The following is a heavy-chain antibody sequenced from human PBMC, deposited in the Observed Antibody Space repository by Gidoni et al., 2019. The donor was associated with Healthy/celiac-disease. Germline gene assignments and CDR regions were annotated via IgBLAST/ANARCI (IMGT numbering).Heavy chain of an antibody. V-gene: IGHV3-23*01. CDR1: GFTFSSYA. CDR2: ISGSGGST. D-gene: IGHD5-18*01. Sequence: EVQLLASGGGLVQPGGSLSLPCAASGFTFSSYAMSWVRQAPGKGLEWVSAISGSGGSTYYADSVKGRFTISRDNSKNTLYLQMNSLRAEDTAVYYCANYLGSGDTAMVWDYWGQGTLVTVSS. CDR3: ANYLGSGDTAMVWDY. J-gene: IGHJ4*02.